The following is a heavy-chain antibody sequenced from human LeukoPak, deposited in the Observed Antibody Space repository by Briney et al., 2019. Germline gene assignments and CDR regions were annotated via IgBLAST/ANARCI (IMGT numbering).Heavy chain of an antibody. V-gene: IGHV3-23*01. J-gene: IGHJ6*03. Sequence: GGTLRLSCAASGFTFSSYGMNWVRQAPGKGLEWVSSISGSGGSTYYADSVKGRFTMSRDNSKNTLYLQMNSLRVDDTAVYYCAKAPRFGDHAAEYFYYYMDVWGKGTTVTVSS. CDR2: ISGSGGST. CDR1: GFTFSSYG. CDR3: AKAPRFGDHAAEYFYYYMDV. D-gene: IGHD3-16*01.